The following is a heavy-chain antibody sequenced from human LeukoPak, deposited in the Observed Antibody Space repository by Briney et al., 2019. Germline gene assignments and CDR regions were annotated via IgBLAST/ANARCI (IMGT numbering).Heavy chain of an antibody. CDR2: IWYDGSNT. Sequence: GGSLRLSCAASGFTFSSYGFHWVRQAPGKGLEWVALIWYDGSNTDYADSVKGRFTISRDSSTNTVHLQMSSLRAEDTAVYYCVRDIGTWPRSYFDYWGQGTLVAVSS. V-gene: IGHV3-33*01. D-gene: IGHD6-6*01. J-gene: IGHJ4*02. CDR1: GFTFSSYG. CDR3: VRDIGTWPRSYFDY.